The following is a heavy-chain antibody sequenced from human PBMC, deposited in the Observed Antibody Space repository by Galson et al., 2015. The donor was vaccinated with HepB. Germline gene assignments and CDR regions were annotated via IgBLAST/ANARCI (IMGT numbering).Heavy chain of an antibody. J-gene: IGHJ4*02. Sequence: SLRLSCAASGFTFSSYSMNWVRQAPGKGLEWISSISSSSTHIYYADSVKGRFTISRDNAKNSLYLQMNSLTVEDTAVYYCAREWTTVVASWGQGTLVTVSS. V-gene: IGHV3-21*01. CDR2: ISSSSTHI. CDR1: GFTFSSYS. CDR3: AREWTTVVAS. D-gene: IGHD4-23*01.